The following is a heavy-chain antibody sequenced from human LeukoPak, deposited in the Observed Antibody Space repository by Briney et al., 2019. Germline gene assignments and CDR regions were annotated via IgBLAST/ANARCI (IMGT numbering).Heavy chain of an antibody. J-gene: IGHJ4*02. V-gene: IGHV3-48*01. D-gene: IGHD6-19*01. CDR2: ITGGSNTI. CDR3: ARGLQWGFDW. Sequence: GGSLRLSCAASGFNYNIYSMNWVRQAPGKGLEWVSYITGGSNTIYYGDSVKGRFTISRDNAKNSLYLQMNSLRAEGTAVYYCARGLQWGFDWWGQGTLVTVSS. CDR1: GFNYNIYS.